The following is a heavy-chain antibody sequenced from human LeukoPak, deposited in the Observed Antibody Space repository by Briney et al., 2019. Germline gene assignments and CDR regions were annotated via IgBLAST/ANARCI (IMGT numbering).Heavy chain of an antibody. CDR2: IYSGGST. J-gene: IGHJ3*02. Sequence: GRSLRLSCAASGFTFSSYGMHWVRQAPGKGLEWVSVIYSGGSTYYADSVKGRFTISRDNSKNTLYLQMNSLRAEDTAVYYCARGPYSYGQGAFDIWGQGTMVTVSS. CDR1: GFTFSSYG. V-gene: IGHV3-66*01. CDR3: ARGPYSYGQGAFDI. D-gene: IGHD5-18*01.